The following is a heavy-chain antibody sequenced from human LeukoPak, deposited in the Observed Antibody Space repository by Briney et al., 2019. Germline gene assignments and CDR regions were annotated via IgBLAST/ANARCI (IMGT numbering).Heavy chain of an antibody. J-gene: IGHJ4*02. D-gene: IGHD3-22*01. Sequence: SETLSLTCTVSGDSISTSNSYWGWIRQPPGKGLEWIGSIYYSGNTYYNASLKSRVTISVDTSKNQFSLKLSSVTAADTAVYYCARVPYYYDSSGYVDYWGQGTLVTVSS. CDR2: IYYSGNT. CDR1: GDSISTSNSY. CDR3: ARVPYYYDSSGYVDY. V-gene: IGHV4-39*01.